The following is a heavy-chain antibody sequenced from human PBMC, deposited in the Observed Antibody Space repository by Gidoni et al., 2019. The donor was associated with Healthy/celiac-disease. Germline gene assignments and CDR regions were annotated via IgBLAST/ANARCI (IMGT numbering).Heavy chain of an antibody. Sequence: QVQLQESGPGLVKPSETLSLPCTVSGGSVRSGSYYWSWIRQPPGKGLEWIGYIYYSGSTNYNPSLKSRVTISVDTSKNQFSLKLSSVTAADTAVYYCARDIPYGSRGAFDIWGQGTMVTVSS. J-gene: IGHJ3*02. D-gene: IGHD4-17*01. V-gene: IGHV4-61*01. CDR1: GGSVRSGSYY. CDR3: ARDIPYGSRGAFDI. CDR2: IYYSGST.